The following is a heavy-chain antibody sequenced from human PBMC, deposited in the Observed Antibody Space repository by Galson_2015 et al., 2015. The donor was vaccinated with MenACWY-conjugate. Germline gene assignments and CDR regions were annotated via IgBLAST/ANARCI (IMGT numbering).Heavy chain of an antibody. J-gene: IGHJ5*02. CDR2: ISGSGDNT. V-gene: IGHV3-23*01. D-gene: IGHD1-14*01. Sequence: SLRLSCAASGFTFSRHTMTWVRQTPGKGLEWVSTISGSGDNTYYPDSVKGRFTVSRDNSKNTVYLQINSLRAEDTAVYHCAREPDHFGSLGWFDPWGQGTLVTGPS. CDR1: GFTFSRHT. CDR3: AREPDHFGSLGWFDP.